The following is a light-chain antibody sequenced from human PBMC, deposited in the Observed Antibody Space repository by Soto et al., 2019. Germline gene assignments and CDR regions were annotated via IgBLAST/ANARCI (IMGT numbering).Light chain of an antibody. V-gene: IGKV1-39*01. J-gene: IGKJ1*01. CDR3: QQSYSTTRT. CDR2: AAS. CDR1: QSISSY. Sequence: DILMTQSQSSLSASVGDRVTITCRASQSISSYLNWYQHKPGKDPKLLIYAASSLQSGVPSRFSGSGSGTDFNLTISSLHTEDFATYECQQSYSTTRTFGQGTKVDIK.